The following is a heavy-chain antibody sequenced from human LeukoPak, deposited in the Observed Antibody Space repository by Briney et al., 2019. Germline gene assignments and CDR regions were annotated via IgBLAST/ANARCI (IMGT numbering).Heavy chain of an antibody. V-gene: IGHV3-21*01. CDR3: ARVNSQRPDCSSTSCFVDAFDI. D-gene: IGHD2-2*01. CDR2: ISGTSSYI. Sequence: PGGSLRLSCAASGFTFSTYSMNWVRQAPGKGLEWVSSISGTSSYIYYADSVKGRFTISRDNAKNSLSLQMNSLRAEDTAVYYCARVNSQRPDCSSTSCFVDAFDIWGQGTMVTVSS. J-gene: IGHJ3*02. CDR1: GFTFSTYS.